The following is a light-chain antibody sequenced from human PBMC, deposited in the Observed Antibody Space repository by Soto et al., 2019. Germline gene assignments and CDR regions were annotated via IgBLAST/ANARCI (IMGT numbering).Light chain of an antibody. CDR1: SSNIGAGYD. CDR2: GNS. J-gene: IGLJ2*01. V-gene: IGLV1-40*01. Sequence: QSVLTQPPSVSGAPGQRVTISCTGSSSNIGAGYDVHWYQQLPGTAPKLLIYGNSNRPSGGPDRFSGSKSGTSASLAITGVQGEDEDDYYCQSYDSSLKVVFGGRTKVTVL. CDR3: QSYDSSLKVV.